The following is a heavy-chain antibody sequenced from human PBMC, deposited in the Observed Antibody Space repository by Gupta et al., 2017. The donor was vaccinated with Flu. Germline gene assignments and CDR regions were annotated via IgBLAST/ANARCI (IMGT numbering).Heavy chain of an antibody. J-gene: IGHJ4*02. D-gene: IGHD6-13*01. Sequence: VRQAPVKGLEWMEWINVYKGNTNNAQNVQGRVTMTTETYTRTAYMELRSLKSDDTAMYYWAKTYTSSWKKLDYWGQGTLVIVSS. CDR3: AKTYTSSWKKLDY. CDR2: INVYKGNT. V-gene: IGHV1-18*01.